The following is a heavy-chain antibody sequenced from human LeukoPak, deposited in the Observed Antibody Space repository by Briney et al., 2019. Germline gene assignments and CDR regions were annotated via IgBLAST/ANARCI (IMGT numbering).Heavy chain of an antibody. Sequence: ASVKVSCKASGYTFTGYYMHWVRQAPGQGLEWMGWINPNSGGTNYAQKLQGRVTMTTDTSTSTAYMELRSLRSDDTAVYYCARVFMITFGGVIVLYYFDYWGQGTLVTVSS. V-gene: IGHV1-2*02. J-gene: IGHJ4*02. CDR1: GYTFTGYY. D-gene: IGHD3-16*02. CDR3: ARVFMITFGGVIVLYYFDY. CDR2: INPNSGGT.